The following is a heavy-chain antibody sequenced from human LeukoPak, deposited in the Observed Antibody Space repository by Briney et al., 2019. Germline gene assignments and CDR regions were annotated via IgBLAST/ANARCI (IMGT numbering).Heavy chain of an antibody. Sequence: ASVKVSCKASGYTFTSYDINWVRQATGQGLEWMGRMNPNSGNTGYAQKFQGRVTMTRNTSISTAYMELSSLRSEDTAVYYCARVSRIDYGMDVWGQGTTVTVSS. V-gene: IGHV1-8*01. J-gene: IGHJ6*02. D-gene: IGHD2/OR15-2a*01. CDR1: GYTFTSYD. CDR3: ARVSRIDYGMDV. CDR2: MNPNSGNT.